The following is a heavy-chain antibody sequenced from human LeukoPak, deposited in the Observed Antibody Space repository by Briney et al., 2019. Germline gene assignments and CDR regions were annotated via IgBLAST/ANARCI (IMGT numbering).Heavy chain of an antibody. CDR2: ISGSGGST. Sequence: PGGSLRLSCAASGFTFDDYGMSWVRQAPGKGLEWVSAISGSGGSTYYADSVKGRFTISRDNSKNTLYLQMNSLRAEDTAVYYCAKDYYDSSGYYYRSHYFDYWGQGTLVTVSS. J-gene: IGHJ4*02. V-gene: IGHV3-23*01. CDR1: GFTFDDYG. D-gene: IGHD3-22*01. CDR3: AKDYYDSSGYYYRSHYFDY.